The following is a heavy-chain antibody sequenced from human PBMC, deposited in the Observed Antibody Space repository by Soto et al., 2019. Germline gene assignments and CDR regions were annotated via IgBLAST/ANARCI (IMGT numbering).Heavy chain of an antibody. D-gene: IGHD3-22*01. Sequence: PSETLSLTCTVSGGSISSYYWSWIRQPPGKGLEWIGYIYYSGSTNYNPPLKSRVTISVDTSKNQFSLKLSSVTAADTAVYYCARAVYDSSGYYYVEWFDPWGQGTLVTVSS. J-gene: IGHJ5*02. CDR3: ARAVYDSSGYYYVEWFDP. V-gene: IGHV4-59*01. CDR1: GGSISSYY. CDR2: IYYSGST.